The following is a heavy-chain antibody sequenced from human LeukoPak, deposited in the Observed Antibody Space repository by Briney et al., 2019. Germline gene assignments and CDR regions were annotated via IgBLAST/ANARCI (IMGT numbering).Heavy chain of an antibody. CDR1: GYTFTGYY. Sequence: GASVTVSCKPSGYTFTGYYMHWVRQAPGQGLEWMGWINPNSGGTNYAQKFQGRVTMTRDTSISTAYMELSRLRSDDTAVYYCARILDFAMYYFDYWGQGTLVTVSS. V-gene: IGHV1-2*02. CDR3: ARILDFAMYYFDY. CDR2: INPNSGGT. J-gene: IGHJ4*02. D-gene: IGHD3/OR15-3a*01.